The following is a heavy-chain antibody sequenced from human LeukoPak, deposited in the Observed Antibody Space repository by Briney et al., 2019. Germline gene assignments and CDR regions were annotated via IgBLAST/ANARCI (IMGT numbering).Heavy chain of an antibody. J-gene: IGHJ4*02. Sequence: GGSLRLSCAASGFTFSSYAMRWVRQAPGKGLEWVSAISGSGGSTYYADSVKGRFTISRDNSKNTLYLQMNSLRAEDTAVYYCAKDISGYRLPTLDYWGQGTLVTVSS. CDR1: GFTFSSYA. D-gene: IGHD6-13*01. CDR3: AKDISGYRLPTLDY. V-gene: IGHV3-23*01. CDR2: ISGSGGST.